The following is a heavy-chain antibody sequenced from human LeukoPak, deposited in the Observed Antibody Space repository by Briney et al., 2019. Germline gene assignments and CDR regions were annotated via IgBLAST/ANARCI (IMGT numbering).Heavy chain of an antibody. CDR3: ARRNAMDV. J-gene: IGHJ6*02. CDR2: INRDGSER. CDR1: GFTFSNYW. Sequence: GGSLRLSCAASGFTFSNYWMTWVRQAPGKGLEWVANINRDGSERYYVDSVKGRFTISRDDAKSSLYLQMNSLRAEDTAVCYCARRNAMDVWGQGTTVIVFS. V-gene: IGHV3-7*03.